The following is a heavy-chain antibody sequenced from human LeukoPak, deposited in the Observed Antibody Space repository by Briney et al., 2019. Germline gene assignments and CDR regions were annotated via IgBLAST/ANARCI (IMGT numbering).Heavy chain of an antibody. Sequence: GGSLRLSCAASGFTFSSYATSWVRQAPGKGLEWVSGISSSGGRKDFADSVKGRFTISRDSSKNTLYLQMKSLRAEDTAVYYCAKSKYYDILTDAFDIWGQGTMVTVS. V-gene: IGHV3-23*01. D-gene: IGHD3-9*01. J-gene: IGHJ3*02. CDR3: AKSKYYDILTDAFDI. CDR1: GFTFSSYA. CDR2: ISSSGGRK.